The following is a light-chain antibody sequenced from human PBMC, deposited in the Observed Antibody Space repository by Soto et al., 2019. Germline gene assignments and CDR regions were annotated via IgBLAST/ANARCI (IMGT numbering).Light chain of an antibody. CDR1: QGISTY. J-gene: IGKJ1*01. CDR3: QQRYSTTWT. CDR2: AAS. Sequence: DIQSTPSSFSLSASGGDSVPITWRASQGISTYLNWYQQKPGKAPKLLIYAASSLQSGVPSRFSGSGSETDFTLTISSLQPEDFATYSCQQRYSTTWTFGQGTKVDIK. V-gene: IGKV1-39*01.